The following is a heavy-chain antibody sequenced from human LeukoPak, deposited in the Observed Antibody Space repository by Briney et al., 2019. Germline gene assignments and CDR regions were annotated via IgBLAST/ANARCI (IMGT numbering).Heavy chain of an antibody. D-gene: IGHD2-15*01. CDR1: GFTFGDHA. CDR3: TRVDCSGASCYGEGWFDP. V-gene: IGHV3-49*03. Sequence: PGGSLRLSCLGSGFTFGDHAMSWFRQAPGKGLEWVGFIRTEGYGGTTESAASVKDRFSILRDDSKSVVYLQMNSLKTEGTAVYYCTRVDCSGASCYGEGWFDPWGQGILVTVSS. J-gene: IGHJ5*02. CDR2: IRTEGYGGTT.